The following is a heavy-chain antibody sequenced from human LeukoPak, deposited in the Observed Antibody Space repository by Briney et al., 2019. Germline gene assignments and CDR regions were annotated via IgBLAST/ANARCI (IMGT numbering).Heavy chain of an antibody. CDR3: ASYGSGSYYMGFDY. J-gene: IGHJ4*02. Sequence: ASETLSLTCTVSGGSLSSYYWSWLRQPPGKGLEWVGYIYYSGSTNYNPSLKSRVTISVDTSKNQFSLKLSSVTAADTAVYYCASYGSGSYYMGFDYWGQGTLVTVSS. V-gene: IGHV4-59*01. CDR1: GGSLSSYY. CDR2: IYYSGST. D-gene: IGHD3-10*01.